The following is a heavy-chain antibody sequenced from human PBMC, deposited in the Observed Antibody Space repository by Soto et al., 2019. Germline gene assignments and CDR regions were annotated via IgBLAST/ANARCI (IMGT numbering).Heavy chain of an antibody. D-gene: IGHD2-2*01. V-gene: IGHV5-10-1*01. J-gene: IGHJ4*02. CDR2: IDPSDSQT. CDR1: GYSFAGYW. Sequence: GESLKISCKGSGYSFAGYWITWVRQKPGKGLEWMGRIDPSDSQTYYSPTFQGHVTISADRSTRSAYLQWRSLRASDTAIYFCARRYCSRADCYSDSWGQGSLVTVSS. CDR3: ARRYCSRADCYSDS.